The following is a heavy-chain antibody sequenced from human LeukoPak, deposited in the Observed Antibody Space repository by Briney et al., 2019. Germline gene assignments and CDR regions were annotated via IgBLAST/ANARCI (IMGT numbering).Heavy chain of an antibody. V-gene: IGHV4-30-2*01. CDR3: ARIGSSGFFGY. J-gene: IGHJ4*02. CDR1: GGSISSGGYS. CDR2: IYHSGST. D-gene: IGHD6-19*01. Sequence: SETLSLTCAVSGGSISSGGYSWSWIRQPPGKGLEWIGYIYHSGSTYYNPSLKSRVTISVDRSKNQFSLKLSSVTAADTAVYYCARIGSSGFFGYWGQGTLVTVSS.